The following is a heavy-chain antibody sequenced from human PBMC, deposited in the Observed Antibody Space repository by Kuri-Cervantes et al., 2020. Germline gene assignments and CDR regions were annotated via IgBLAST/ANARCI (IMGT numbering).Heavy chain of an antibody. CDR3: ARGPSGYSYVQT. CDR1: GFTFSSYA. V-gene: IGHV3-23*01. D-gene: IGHD5-18*01. J-gene: IGHJ4*02. Sequence: GGSLRLSCAASGFTFSSYAMSRVRQAPGKGLEWVSVISGSGGNTYYAESVKGRFTISRDNSKNTLYVQMNSLRAEDTAVYYCARGPSGYSYVQTWGQGTLVTVSS. CDR2: ISGSGGNT.